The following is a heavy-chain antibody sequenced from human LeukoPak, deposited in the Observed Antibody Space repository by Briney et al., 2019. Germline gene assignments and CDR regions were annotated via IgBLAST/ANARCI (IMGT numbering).Heavy chain of an antibody. J-gene: IGHJ4*02. CDR1: GGSISSYY. CDR2: IYTSGST. CDR3: ARFRGDYVWGSYRTSFDY. D-gene: IGHD3-16*02. V-gene: IGHV4-4*07. Sequence: SETLSLTCTVSGGSISSYYWSWIRQPAGKGLEWIGRIYTSGSTNYNPSLKSRVTISVDTSKNQFSLKLSSVTAADTAVYYCARFRGDYVWGSYRTSFDYWGQGTLVTVSS.